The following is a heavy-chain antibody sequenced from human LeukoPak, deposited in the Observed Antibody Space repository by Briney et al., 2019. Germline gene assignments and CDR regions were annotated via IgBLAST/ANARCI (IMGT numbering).Heavy chain of an antibody. CDR2: IIPIFGTA. CDR3: ARAGDCSSTSCYIKGGDAFDI. Sequence: SVKVSCKASGGTFSSYAISWVRQAPGQGLEWMGGIIPIFGTANYAQKFQGRVTITADESTSTAYMELSSLRSEETAVYYCARAGDCSSTSCYIKGGDAFDIWGQGTMVTVSS. J-gene: IGHJ3*02. V-gene: IGHV1-69*01. D-gene: IGHD2-2*02. CDR1: GGTFSSYA.